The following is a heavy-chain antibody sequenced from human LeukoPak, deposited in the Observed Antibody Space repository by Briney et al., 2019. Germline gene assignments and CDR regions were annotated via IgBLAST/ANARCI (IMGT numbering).Heavy chain of an antibody. CDR2: ITSSGEST. CDR1: GFTFSNYT. J-gene: IGHJ4*02. Sequence: GGSLRLSCAASGFTFSNYTMSWVRQAPGKGLEWVSGITSSGESTNYADSVKGRFTISRDNAKNSLYLQMNSLRAEDTAVYYCARHTYYYDSSGLTLWGQGTLVTVSS. V-gene: IGHV3-48*04. D-gene: IGHD3-22*01. CDR3: ARHTYYYDSSGLTL.